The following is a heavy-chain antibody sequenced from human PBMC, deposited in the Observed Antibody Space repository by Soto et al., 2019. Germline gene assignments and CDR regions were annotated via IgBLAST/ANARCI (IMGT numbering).Heavy chain of an antibody. V-gene: IGHV2-70*18. CDR1: RGSISSYYW. CDR3: ARIGASGWSWGYDY. Sequence: TLSLTCTVSRGSISSYYWSWIRQPPGKALEWLALIDWDDYKYYSPSLKTRLTISKDTSKNQVVLTMTNMDPVDTATYYCARIGASGWSWGYDYWGQGTLVTV. CDR2: IDWDDYK. D-gene: IGHD6-19*01. J-gene: IGHJ4*02.